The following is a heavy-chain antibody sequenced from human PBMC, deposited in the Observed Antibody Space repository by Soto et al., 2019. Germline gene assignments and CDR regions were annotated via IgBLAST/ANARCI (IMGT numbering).Heavy chain of an antibody. Sequence: QLQESGSGLVKPSETLSLTCSVSRGSITDGGYAWSWLRQPPGKGLEWIGFTYHSGTTFYNASFMSRVTISLDTAKNQFSLNLRSATAAYAAVYYCAGGGGNWVPFDCWGQGTLVTVSS. D-gene: IGHD7-27*01. V-gene: IGHV4-30-2*01. CDR2: TYHSGTT. J-gene: IGHJ4*02. CDR3: AGGGGNWVPFDC. CDR1: RGSITDGGYA.